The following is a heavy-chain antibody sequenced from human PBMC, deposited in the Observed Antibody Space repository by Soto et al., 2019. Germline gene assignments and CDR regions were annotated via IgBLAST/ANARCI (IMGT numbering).Heavy chain of an antibody. CDR1: GGSVSSGSSF. Sequence: QVQLQESGPGLVKPSETLSLTCTVSGGSVSSGSSFWNWIRQPPGKGLEWIGYIYDSGSTNYNPSPMSRVTLSLDTLENQFSLNLLSVTAADTAVNYQARMSSNSTSGLYFLSGVEVWGQGNKVTV. V-gene: IGHV4-61*01. J-gene: IGHJ6*02. CDR3: ARMSSNSTSGLYFLSGVEV. CDR2: IYDSGST. D-gene: IGHD1-1*01.